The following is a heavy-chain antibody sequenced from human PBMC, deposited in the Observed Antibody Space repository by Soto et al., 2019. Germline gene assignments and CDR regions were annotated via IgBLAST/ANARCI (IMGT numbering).Heavy chain of an antibody. V-gene: IGHV3-73*01. Sequence: GGSLRLSCAASGFNFSGSVIHWVRQASGKGLEWVGRIRSKAYNYATAYAASVEGRVTVSRDDSKNTAYLQMNSLKSEDTAVYYCSRLVVWGQGSLLTVSS. J-gene: IGHJ4*02. CDR3: SRLVV. D-gene: IGHD2-15*01. CDR2: IRSKAYNYAT. CDR1: GFNFSGSV.